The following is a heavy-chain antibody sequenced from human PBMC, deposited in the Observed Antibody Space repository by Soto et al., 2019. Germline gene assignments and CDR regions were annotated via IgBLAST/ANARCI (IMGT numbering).Heavy chain of an antibody. CDR3: ARGRNTAMVRGLEY. Sequence: SETLSLTCTVSGGSISSYYWSWIRQPPGKGLEWIGYIYYSGSTNYNPSLKSRVTISVDTSKNQFSLKLSSVTAADTAVYYCARGRNTAMVRGLEYWGQGTLVTVSS. CDR1: GGSISSYY. V-gene: IGHV4-59*01. J-gene: IGHJ4*02. D-gene: IGHD5-18*01. CDR2: IYYSGST.